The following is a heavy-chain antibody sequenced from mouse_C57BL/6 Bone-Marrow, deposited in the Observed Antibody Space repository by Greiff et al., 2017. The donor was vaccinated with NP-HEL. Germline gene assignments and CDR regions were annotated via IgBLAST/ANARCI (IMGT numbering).Heavy chain of an antibody. Sequence: QVQLQQPGAELVKPGASVKMSCKASGYTFTSYWITWVKQRPGQGLEWIGDIYPGSGSTNYNEKFKSKATLTVDPSSSTAYMPLSSLTSEASAVYYCERGDSNREYFAYWGQGTPLTVSS. CDR3: ERGDSNREYFAY. V-gene: IGHV1-55*01. J-gene: IGHJ2*01. D-gene: IGHD2-5*01. CDR2: IYPGSGST. CDR1: GYTFTSYW.